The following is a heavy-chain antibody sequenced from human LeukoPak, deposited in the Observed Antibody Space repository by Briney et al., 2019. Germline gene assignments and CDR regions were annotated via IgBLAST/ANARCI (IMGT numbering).Heavy chain of an antibody. Sequence: PGGSLRLSCAASGFIFSDYYMSWIRQAPGKGLEWISYISSSSSYTNYVDSVKGRFTISRDNAKNSLYLQMNSLRAEDTAVYYCARAVSGSSYYFDCWGQGTLVTVSS. CDR1: GFIFSDYY. D-gene: IGHD1-14*01. CDR2: ISSSSSYT. J-gene: IGHJ4*02. V-gene: IGHV3-11*05. CDR3: ARAVSGSSYYFDC.